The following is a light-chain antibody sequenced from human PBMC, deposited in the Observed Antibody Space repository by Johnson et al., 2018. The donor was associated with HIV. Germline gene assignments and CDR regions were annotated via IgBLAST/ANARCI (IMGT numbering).Light chain of an antibody. CDR1: NSNIGSYY. CDR3: GTWDNSLSAYV. Sequence: QSVLTQPPSVSAAPGQKVNISCSGSNSNIGSYYVSWYQHLPGTAPKLLIYDNTKRPSGIPDRFSGSKSDTSATLGITGLQTGDEADYFCGTWDNSLSAYVFATGTKVTVL. J-gene: IGLJ1*01. V-gene: IGLV1-51*01. CDR2: DNT.